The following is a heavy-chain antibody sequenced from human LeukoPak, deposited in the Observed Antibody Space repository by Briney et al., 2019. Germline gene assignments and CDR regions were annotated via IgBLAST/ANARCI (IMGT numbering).Heavy chain of an antibody. Sequence: GGSLRLSCAASGFTFSSYEMNWVRQAPGKGLEWVSYISSSGSTIYYADSVKGRFTISRDNAKNSLYLQMNSLRAEDTAVYYCAGSSYDSAYWGQGTLVTVSS. D-gene: IGHD3-22*01. V-gene: IGHV3-48*03. CDR1: GFTFSSYE. CDR2: ISSSGSTI. CDR3: AGSSYDSAY. J-gene: IGHJ4*02.